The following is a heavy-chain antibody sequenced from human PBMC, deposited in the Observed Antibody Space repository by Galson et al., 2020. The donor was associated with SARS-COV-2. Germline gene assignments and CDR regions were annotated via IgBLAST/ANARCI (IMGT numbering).Heavy chain of an antibody. D-gene: IGHD3-16*01. CDR1: GGSISSYY. V-gene: IGHV4-59*01. CDR3: ARGWGTYYYGMDV. J-gene: IGHJ6*02. CDR2: IYYSGST. Sequence: ETSETLSLTCTVSGGSISSYYWSWIRHPPGKGLERNGYIYYSGSTNYNPTLKSRVTITVDTYKNQYSLKLSSVTAADTAVDYCARGWGTYYYGMDVWGQGTTVTVSS.